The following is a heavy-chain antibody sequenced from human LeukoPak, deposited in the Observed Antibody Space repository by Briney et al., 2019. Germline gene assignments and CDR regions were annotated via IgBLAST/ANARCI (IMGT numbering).Heavy chain of an antibody. CDR2: IYYSGST. V-gene: IGHV4-59*11. D-gene: IGHD4-11*01. CDR3: ASYKVAMTTATTRWFDP. J-gene: IGHJ5*02. CDR1: GGSISSHY. Sequence: NPSETLSLTCTVSGGSISSHYWSWIRQPPGKGLEWIGYIYYSGSTNYNPSLKSRVTISVDTSKNQFSLKLSSVTAADTAVYYCASYKVAMTTATTRWFDPWGQGTLVTVSS.